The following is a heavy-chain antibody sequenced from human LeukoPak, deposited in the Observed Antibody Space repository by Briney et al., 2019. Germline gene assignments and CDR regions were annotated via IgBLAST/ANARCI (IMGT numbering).Heavy chain of an antibody. V-gene: IGHV3-48*04. CDR1: GFTFSSYS. CDR2: ISSSSSTI. Sequence: PGGSLRLSCAASGFTFSSYSMNWVRQAPGKGLEWVSYISSSSSTIYYADSVKGRFTISRDNAKNSLYLQMNSLRAEDTAVYYCARDPHIVVPAAILYVMDVWGQGTTVTVSS. CDR3: ARDPHIVVPAAILYVMDV. J-gene: IGHJ6*02. D-gene: IGHD2-2*01.